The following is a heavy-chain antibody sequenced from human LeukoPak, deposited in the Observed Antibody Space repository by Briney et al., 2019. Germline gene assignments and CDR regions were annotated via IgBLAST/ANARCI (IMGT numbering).Heavy chain of an antibody. CDR2: IKSDGSGT. CDR3: ARGSDSSGWYSSFDY. D-gene: IGHD6-19*01. J-gene: IGHJ4*02. Sequence: GGSLRLSCAASGFTFSSYWMHWVRQAPGKGLVWVSRIKSDGSGTSYADSVKGRFTISRDNAKNTLYLQMNSLRAEDTAVSYCARGSDSSGWYSSFDYWGQGTLVTVSS. CDR1: GFTFSSYW. V-gene: IGHV3-74*01.